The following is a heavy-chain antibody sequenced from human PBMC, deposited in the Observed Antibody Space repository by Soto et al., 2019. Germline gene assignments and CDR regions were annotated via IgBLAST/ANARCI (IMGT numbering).Heavy chain of an antibody. CDR2: ISAYNGNT. D-gene: IGHD6-19*01. CDR1: GYTFTSYG. V-gene: IGHV1-18*01. CDR3: ARDCPNSSGWWDVDY. Sequence: ASVKVSCKASGYTFTSYGISWVRQAPGQGLEWMGWISAYNGNTNYAQKLQGRVTMTTDTSTSTAYMELRSLRSDDTAVYYCARDCPNSSGWWDVDYWGQGTLVTVSS. J-gene: IGHJ4*02.